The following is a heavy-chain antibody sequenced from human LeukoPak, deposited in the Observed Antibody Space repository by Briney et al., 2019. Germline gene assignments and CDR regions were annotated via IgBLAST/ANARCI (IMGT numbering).Heavy chain of an antibody. CDR2: IKQDGSGK. J-gene: IGHJ6*03. CDR3: ARETQLLWFGNTYYYYYMDV. CDR1: GFTFSSYW. V-gene: IGHV3-7*03. D-gene: IGHD3-10*01. Sequence: PGGSLRLSCAASGFTFSSYWMSWVRQAPGKGLEWVANIKQDGSGKYYVDSVKGRFTISRDNAKNSLYLQMNSLRAEDTALYYCARETQLLWFGNTYYYYYMDVWGKGTTVTVSS.